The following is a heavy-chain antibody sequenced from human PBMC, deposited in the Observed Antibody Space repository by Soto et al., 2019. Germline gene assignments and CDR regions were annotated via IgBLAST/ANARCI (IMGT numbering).Heavy chain of an antibody. CDR2: INAGNGNT. CDR3: ARGRGVVVVAATRVSATFDY. J-gene: IGHJ4*02. Sequence: QVQLVQSGAEVKKPGASVKVSCKASGYTFTSYAMHWVRQAPGQRLEWMGWINAGNGNTKYSQKFQGRVTITRDTSASTAYMELSSLRSEDTAVYYCARGRGVVVVAATRVSATFDYWGQGTLVTVSS. V-gene: IGHV1-3*01. D-gene: IGHD2-15*01. CDR1: GYTFTSYA.